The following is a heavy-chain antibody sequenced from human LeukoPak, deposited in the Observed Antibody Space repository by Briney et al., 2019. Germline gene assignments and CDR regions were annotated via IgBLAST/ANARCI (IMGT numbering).Heavy chain of an antibody. CDR3: ARDRLGPSFSVSHFDL. CDR1: GVTFVDYG. D-gene: IGHD3-3*02. Sequence: TGGSLRLSCAASGVTFVDYGLSWVRRAPGKGLEWLCAINYNGAITDYADSVKGRFTISRDNAKNSLYLRMDSLRAEDTALYYCARDRLGPSFSVSHFDLWGQGTLVTVSS. V-gene: IGHV3-20*04. J-gene: IGHJ4*02. CDR2: INYNGAIT.